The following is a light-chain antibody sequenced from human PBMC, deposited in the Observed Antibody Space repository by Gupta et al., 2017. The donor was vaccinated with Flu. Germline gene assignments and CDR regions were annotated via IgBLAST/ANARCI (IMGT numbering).Light chain of an antibody. CDR1: EFISSN. V-gene: IGKV3-15*01. CDR3: KQDRNWPQT. CDR2: DAS. J-gene: IGKJ2*01. Sequence: EIVMTQSPDTLSVSPGERATLSCRASEFISSNLDWYQQRPGQAPRRLIFDASTRATGIPARFSGSGYGTEFTLTISNLQSEDFALYYCKQDRNWPQTFGQGTRLEIK.